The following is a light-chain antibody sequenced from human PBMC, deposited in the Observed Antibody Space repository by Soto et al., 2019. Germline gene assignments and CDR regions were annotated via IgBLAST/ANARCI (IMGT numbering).Light chain of an antibody. CDR1: QSVFYRSKSKNC. CDR2: WAS. V-gene: IGKV4-1*01. J-gene: IGKJ5*01. CDR3: QQYYSSPPT. Sequence: DIVMTQSPDSLAVSLGERATINCKSSQSVFYRSKSKNCLAWYQQKPGQPPKLLIYWASTRESGVPDRFSGSGSGTDFALTISSLQAEDVAVYYCQQYYSSPPTFGQGTRLEIK.